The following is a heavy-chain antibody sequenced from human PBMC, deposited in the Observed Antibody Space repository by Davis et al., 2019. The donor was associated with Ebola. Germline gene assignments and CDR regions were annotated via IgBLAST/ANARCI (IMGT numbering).Heavy chain of an antibody. CDR3: AKDKVPNSGWYYFDY. CDR2: ISYDGSNK. D-gene: IGHD6-19*01. V-gene: IGHV3-30-3*01. J-gene: IGHJ4*02. CDR1: GFTFSGSA. Sequence: GESLKISCAASGFTFSGSAMHWVRQAPGKGLEWVAVISYDGSNKYYADSVKGRFTISRDNYKNTIYLQMYNLRPEDAVLYYCAKDKVPNSGWYYFDYWGQGTLVTVSS.